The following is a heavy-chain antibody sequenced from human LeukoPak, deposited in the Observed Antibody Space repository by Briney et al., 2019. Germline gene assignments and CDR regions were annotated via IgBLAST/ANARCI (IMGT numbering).Heavy chain of an antibody. CDR2: IYSGGST. Sequence: GGSLRLSCAASGYTVSSNYMSWVRQAPGKGLEWVSVIYSGGSTYYADSVKGRFTISRKNSKNTLYLQMNSLRAEHTAVYYCAREWGYSGYGEDAFDIWGQGTMVTVSS. V-gene: IGHV3-66*01. J-gene: IGHJ3*02. D-gene: IGHD5-12*01. CDR3: AREWGYSGYGEDAFDI. CDR1: GYTVSSNY.